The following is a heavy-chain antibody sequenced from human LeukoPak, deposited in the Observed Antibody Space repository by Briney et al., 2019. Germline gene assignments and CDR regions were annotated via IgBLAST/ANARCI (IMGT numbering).Heavy chain of an antibody. CDR1: GYTFTSYG. CDR2: ISAYNGNT. Sequence: ASVKVSCKAFGYTFTSYGISWVRQAPGQGLEWMGWISAYNGNTNYVQELQGRVTMTTDTSTSTAYMELRSLRSDDTAVYYCARGGVAPRGPYCYSYMDVWGKGTTVTVPS. D-gene: IGHD3-10*01. CDR3: ARGGVAPRGPYCYSYMDV. V-gene: IGHV1-18*01. J-gene: IGHJ6*03.